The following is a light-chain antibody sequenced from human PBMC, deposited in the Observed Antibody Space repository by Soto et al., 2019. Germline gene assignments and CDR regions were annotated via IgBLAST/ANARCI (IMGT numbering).Light chain of an antibody. V-gene: IGKV1-9*01. CDR1: QGISSN. J-gene: IGKJ1*01. Sequence: LSQSPSTLSATVGERATISCRASQGISSNLAWYQQKPGKAPKLLIYTASTLQSGIPARFSGSGSGTDFTLTISSLESEDFAVYYCQQYSTWPWTFGQGTMA. CDR3: QQYSTWPWT. CDR2: TAS.